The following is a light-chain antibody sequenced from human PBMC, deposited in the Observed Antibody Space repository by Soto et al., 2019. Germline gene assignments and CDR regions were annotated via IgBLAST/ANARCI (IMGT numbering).Light chain of an antibody. J-gene: IGKJ1*01. CDR1: QCISTS. Sequence: DIQLTQAPSFLSAAVGDRVTIKCRASQCISTSLAWYQLQPGKAPKLLIFAASALQSGVPSRFSGSGSATEFTLTINSLQPEDFATYCCQQSHTYPRTFGQGTRVDIK. CDR2: AAS. V-gene: IGKV1-9*01. CDR3: QQSHTYPRT.